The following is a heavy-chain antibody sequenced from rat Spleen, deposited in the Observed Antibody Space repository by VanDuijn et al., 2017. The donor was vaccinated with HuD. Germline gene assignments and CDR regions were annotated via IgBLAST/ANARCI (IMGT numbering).Heavy chain of an antibody. CDR3: TPLYLYVMDA. Sequence: EVQLVESDGGLVQPGRSLKLSCAASGFNFSDYGMAWVRQAPMKGLEWVATISYGDSSGHSSTYYRDSVKGRFTISRDNAKSSLYLQMDSLRSEDTATYYCTPLYLYVMDAWGQGASVTVSS. D-gene: IGHD1-2*01. CDR2: ISYGDSSGHSST. V-gene: IGHV5-20*01. J-gene: IGHJ4*01. CDR1: GFNFSDYG.